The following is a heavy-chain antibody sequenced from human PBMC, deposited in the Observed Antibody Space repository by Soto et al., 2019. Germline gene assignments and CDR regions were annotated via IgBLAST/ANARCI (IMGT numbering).Heavy chain of an antibody. J-gene: IGHJ6*02. CDR2: IWYGGRQT. Sequence: QPGGSLRLSCTASGFSFSNYGIHWVRQAPGEGLEWVGVIWYGGRQTYYADSVKGRFTISRDNSKNTLYLQMNSLRAEDTAVYYCAREYYFDSSGYFYSYHFGMDVWGQGTTVTVSS. CDR1: GFSFSNYG. CDR3: AREYYFDSSGYFYSYHFGMDV. V-gene: IGHV3-33*01. D-gene: IGHD3-22*01.